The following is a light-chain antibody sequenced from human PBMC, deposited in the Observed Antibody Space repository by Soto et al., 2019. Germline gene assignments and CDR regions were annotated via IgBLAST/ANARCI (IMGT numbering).Light chain of an antibody. V-gene: IGKV3-15*01. Sequence: EVVMTQSPGTLSVSPGEGATLSCRASQSVSVNLAWYQHRPGQAPRPLIYDASTRAIGVPARFSGRGSGTDFTLTISSLQSEDFAIYYCLQYNSWPYTFGRGTKVDIK. CDR1: QSVSVN. J-gene: IGKJ2*01. CDR2: DAS. CDR3: LQYNSWPYT.